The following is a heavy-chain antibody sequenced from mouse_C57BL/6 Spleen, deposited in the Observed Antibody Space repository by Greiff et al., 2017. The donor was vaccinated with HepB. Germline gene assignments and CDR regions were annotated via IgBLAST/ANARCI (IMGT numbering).Heavy chain of an antibody. J-gene: IGHJ4*01. CDR2: ISSGSSTI. Sequence: EVQRVESGGGLVKPGGSLKLSCAASGFTFSDYGMHWVRQAPEKGLEWVAYISSGSSTIYYADTVKGRFTISRDNAKNTLFLQMTSLRSEDTAMYYCARPGSTPYYAMDYWGQRTSVTVSS. D-gene: IGHD1-1*01. V-gene: IGHV5-17*01. CDR3: ARPGSTPYYAMDY. CDR1: GFTFSDYG.